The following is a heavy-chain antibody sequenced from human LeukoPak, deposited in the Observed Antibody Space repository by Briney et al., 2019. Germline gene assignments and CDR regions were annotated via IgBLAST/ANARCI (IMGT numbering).Heavy chain of an antibody. CDR2: IIPILGIA. Sequence: GASVKVSCKASGGTFSSYAISWVRQAPGQGLEWMGRIIPILGIANYAQKFQGRVTITADKSTSTAYMELSSLRSGDTAVYYCARVDTGATSTDAFDIWGQGTMVTVSS. CDR3: ARVDTGATSTDAFDI. D-gene: IGHD1-26*01. CDR1: GGTFSSYA. V-gene: IGHV1-69*04. J-gene: IGHJ3*02.